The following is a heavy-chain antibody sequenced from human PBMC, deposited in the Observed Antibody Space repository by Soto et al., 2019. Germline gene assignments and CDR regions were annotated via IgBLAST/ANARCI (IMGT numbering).Heavy chain of an antibody. CDR3: ARDTRSRKDIVVVVAARNTYYPDWFDP. CDR2: ISYDGSNK. V-gene: IGHV3-30-3*01. J-gene: IGHJ5*02. Sequence: QVQLVESGGGVVQPGRSLRLSCAASGFTFSSYAMHWVRQAPGKGLEWVAVISYDGSNKYYADSVKGRFTISSDNSKNTLYLQMNSLRAEDTAVYYCARDTRSRKDIVVVVAARNTYYPDWFDPWGQGTLVTVSS. CDR1: GFTFSSYA. D-gene: IGHD2-15*01.